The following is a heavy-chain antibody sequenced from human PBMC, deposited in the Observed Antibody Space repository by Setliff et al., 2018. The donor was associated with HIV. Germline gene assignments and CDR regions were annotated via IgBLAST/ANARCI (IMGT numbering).Heavy chain of an antibody. CDR2: IYYSGST. CDR1: GGSFSGYY. CDR3: ARDRGGYSGYVDI. J-gene: IGHJ3*02. D-gene: IGHD5-12*01. Sequence: KASETLSLTCAVDGGSFSGYYWSWIRQPPGKGLEWIGYIYYSGSTYYNPSLKSRVTISVDTSKNQFSLKLSSVTAADTAVYYCARDRGGYSGYVDIWGQGTMVTVSS. V-gene: IGHV4-59*06.